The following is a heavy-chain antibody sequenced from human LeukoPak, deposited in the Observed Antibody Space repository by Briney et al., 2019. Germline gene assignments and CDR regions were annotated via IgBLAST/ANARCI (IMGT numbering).Heavy chain of an antibody. J-gene: IGHJ6*02. CDR2: IWYDGSNK. CDR3: AREGIVVVPAAIGGEGYYHGMDV. Sequence: GRSLRLSCAASGFTFSSYGMHWVRQAPGKGLEWVAVIWYDGSNKYYADSVKGRFTISRDNSKNTLYLQMNSLRAEDTAVYYCAREGIVVVPAAIGGEGYYHGMDVWGQGTTVTVSS. V-gene: IGHV3-33*01. CDR1: GFTFSSYG. D-gene: IGHD2-2*02.